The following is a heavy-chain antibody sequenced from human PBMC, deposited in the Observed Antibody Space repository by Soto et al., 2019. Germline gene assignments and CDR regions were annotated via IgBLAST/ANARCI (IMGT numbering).Heavy chain of an antibody. CDR1: GFTFTSSS. J-gene: IGHJ6*03. CDR2: IVVGSGNT. Sequence: SVKVSCKASGFTFTSSSMQWVRRARGQRLEWIGWIVVGSGNTNYAQKFQERVTITRDMSTSTAYMEPSSLRSEDTAVYYCAANYYGSGSYYPRGEYYYYYYMDVWGKGTTVTVSS. CDR3: AANYYGSGSYYPRGEYYYYYYMDV. D-gene: IGHD3-10*01. V-gene: IGHV1-58*02.